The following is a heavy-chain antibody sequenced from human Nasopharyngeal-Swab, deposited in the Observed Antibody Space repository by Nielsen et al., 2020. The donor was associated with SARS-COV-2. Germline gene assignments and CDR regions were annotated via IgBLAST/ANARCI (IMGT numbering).Heavy chain of an antibody. CDR3: ARGLSRRRLLPTYYFDY. Sequence: ASVQVSCKASGYTFTSYDINWARQATGQGREWMGWMNPNSGNTGYAQKFQGRVTMTRNTSISTAYMELSSLRSEDTAVYYCARGLSRRRLLPTYYFDYWGQGTLVTVSS. D-gene: IGHD3-10*01. CDR1: GYTFTSYD. J-gene: IGHJ4*02. CDR2: MNPNSGNT. V-gene: IGHV1-8*01.